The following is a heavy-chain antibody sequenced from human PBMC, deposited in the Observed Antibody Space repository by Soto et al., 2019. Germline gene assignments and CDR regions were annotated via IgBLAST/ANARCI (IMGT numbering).Heavy chain of an antibody. J-gene: IGHJ4*02. CDR1: GNSIITGAYY. CDR2: IFYSGNT. D-gene: IGHD3-10*01. CDR3: AREGRSAAPQAGFDL. V-gene: IGHV4-31*03. Sequence: SETLSLTCTVSGNSIITGAYYWIWLRQHPVKGLEWIGHIFYSGNTHYSPSLESRVTISVDTSKNQFSIKLTSVTVADTAVYYCAREGRSAAPQAGFDLWGQGTLVTVSS.